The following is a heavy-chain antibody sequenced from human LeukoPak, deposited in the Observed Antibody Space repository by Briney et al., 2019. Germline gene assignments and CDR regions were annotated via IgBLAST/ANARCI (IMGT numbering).Heavy chain of an antibody. CDR3: ARGDYYDSSGYYMPGPYDAFDI. CDR1: GGSISSYY. Sequence: KPSETLSLTCTVSGGSISSYYWSWIRQPPGKGLEWIGYIYYSGSTNYNPSLKSRVTISVDTSKNQFSLKLSPVTAADTAVYYCARGDYYDSSGYYMPGPYDAFDIWGQGTMVTVSS. V-gene: IGHV4-59*01. CDR2: IYYSGST. J-gene: IGHJ3*02. D-gene: IGHD3-22*01.